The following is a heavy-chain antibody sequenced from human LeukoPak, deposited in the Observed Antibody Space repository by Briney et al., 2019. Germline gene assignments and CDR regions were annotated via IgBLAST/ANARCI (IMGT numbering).Heavy chain of an antibody. D-gene: IGHD3-22*01. CDR1: GFTFSDYS. CDR2: ISISGNSI. J-gene: IGHJ6*03. V-gene: IGHV3-11*01. CDR3: AGNSSAYISPYYYNYMDV. Sequence: GGSLRLSCAASGFTFSDYSMTWIRQAPGKGLEWISYISISGNSIDYAASVKGRFTISRDNAEKSLYLQMNSLRAEDTAVYFCAGNSSAYISPYYYNYMDVWGEGTTVTVSS.